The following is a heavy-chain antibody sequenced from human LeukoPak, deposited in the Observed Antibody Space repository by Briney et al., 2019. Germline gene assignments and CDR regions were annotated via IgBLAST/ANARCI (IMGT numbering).Heavy chain of an antibody. D-gene: IGHD6-13*01. CDR1: GYTFTGYY. CDR3: ARDPPLGAAATLYYFDY. Sequence: ASVKVSCKASGYTFTGYYMHWVRQAPGQGLEWMGWINPNSGGTNYAQKFQGRVTMTRDTSISTAYMELSRLRSDDTAVYYCARDPPLGAAATLYYFDYWGQGTLVTVSS. V-gene: IGHV1-2*02. CDR2: INPNSGGT. J-gene: IGHJ4*02.